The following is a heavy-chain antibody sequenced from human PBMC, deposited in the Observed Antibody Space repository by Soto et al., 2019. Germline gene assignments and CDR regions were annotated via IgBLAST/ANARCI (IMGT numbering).Heavy chain of an antibody. Sequence: GGSLRLSCAASGFTFSSYAMSWVRQAPGKGLEWVSAISGSGGSTYYADSVKGRFTISRDNSKNTLYLQMNSLRAEDTAVYYCARRDYIWGSYRYGAFDIWGQGTMVTVSS. V-gene: IGHV3-23*01. J-gene: IGHJ3*02. CDR3: ARRDYIWGSYRYGAFDI. D-gene: IGHD3-16*02. CDR1: GFTFSSYA. CDR2: ISGSGGST.